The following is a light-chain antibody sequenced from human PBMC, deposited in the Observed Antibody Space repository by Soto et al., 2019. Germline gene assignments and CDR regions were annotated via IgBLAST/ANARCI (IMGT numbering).Light chain of an antibody. CDR3: QQSYSTPSIT. CDR2: AAS. Sequence: DIPMTQSPSSLSASVGDRVTITCRASQSISSYLSWYQQKPGRAPKLLIYAASSLQSGVPSRFSGSGSGTEFTTTTRSLQPEDFATYYCQQSYSTPSITFGQWTRLEIK. J-gene: IGKJ5*01. CDR1: QSISSY. V-gene: IGKV1-39*01.